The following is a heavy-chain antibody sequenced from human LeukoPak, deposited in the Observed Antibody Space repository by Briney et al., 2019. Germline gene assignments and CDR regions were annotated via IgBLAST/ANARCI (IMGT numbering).Heavy chain of an antibody. CDR2: IWYDGSNK. CDR1: GFTFSSYG. D-gene: IGHD4-17*01. J-gene: IGHJ3*02. CDR3: ASDSTSLTTGGTDAFDI. Sequence: GGSLRLSCAASGFTFSSYGMHWVRQAPGKGLEWVAVIWYDGSNKYYADSVKGRFTISRDNSKNTLYLQMNSLRAEDTAVYYCASDSTSLTTGGTDAFDIWGQGTMVTVSS. V-gene: IGHV3-33*01.